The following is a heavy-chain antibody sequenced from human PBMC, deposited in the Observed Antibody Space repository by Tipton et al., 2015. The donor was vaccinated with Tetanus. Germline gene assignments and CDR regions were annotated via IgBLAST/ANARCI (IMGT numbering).Heavy chain of an antibody. J-gene: IGHJ3*02. D-gene: IGHD3-10*01. CDR2: IYTSGST. Sequence: TLSLTCTVSNGSVSSSLYCWAWVRQSPGKGLEWIGYIYTSGSTNYNPSLKSRVTMSVDTSKNQFSLKLSSVTAADTAVYYCASHYGSGSDDAFDIWGQGTMVTVSS. V-gene: IGHV4-61*05. CDR1: NGSVSSSLYC. CDR3: ASHYGSGSDDAFDI.